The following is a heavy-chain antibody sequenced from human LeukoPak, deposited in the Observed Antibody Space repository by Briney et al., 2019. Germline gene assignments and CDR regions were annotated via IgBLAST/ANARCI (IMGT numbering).Heavy chain of an antibody. Sequence: GGSLRLSCAASGFTFSSYWMSWVREAPGKGLEWVANIEEDGSEKYSVDFVKGRFTISRDNAKNSLYLQMSSLRAEDTAVYYCARGRGVDYWGQGTLVTVSS. CDR2: IEEDGSEK. J-gene: IGHJ4*02. CDR3: ARGRGVDY. V-gene: IGHV3-7*01. CDR1: GFTFSSYW.